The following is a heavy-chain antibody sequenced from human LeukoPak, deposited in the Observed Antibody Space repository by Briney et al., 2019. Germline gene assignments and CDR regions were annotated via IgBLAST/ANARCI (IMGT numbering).Heavy chain of an antibody. D-gene: IGHD4-17*01. CDR3: ARFTTVTTSLWYFGL. V-gene: IGHV3-66*01. CDR1: GFTVSGHY. J-gene: IGHJ2*01. CDR2: IYTGGDT. Sequence: GGSLRLSCAASGFTVSGHYMSWVRQAPGKGLEWLSAIYTGGDTYYADSVRGRFTISRDNYKKTLYLQMNSLTVEDTAVYYCARFTTVTTSLWYFGLWGRGTLVTVSS.